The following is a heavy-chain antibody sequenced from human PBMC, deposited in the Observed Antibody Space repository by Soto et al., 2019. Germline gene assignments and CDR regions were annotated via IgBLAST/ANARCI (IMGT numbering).Heavy chain of an antibody. CDR2: IIPVFGTP. CDR3: ARGDATKIVVTTYYGLDV. J-gene: IGHJ6*02. V-gene: IGHV1-69*12. CDR1: GGSFSNYG. D-gene: IGHD3-22*01. Sequence: QVQVVQSGAEVKKPGSSVKVSCKASGGSFSNYGISWVRQAPGQGLEWMGGIIPVFGTPHYAQKFQDRVTIHEDESASTVYMEVSSLTSEDTAVYYCARGDATKIVVTTYYGLDVWGQGTTVTVSS.